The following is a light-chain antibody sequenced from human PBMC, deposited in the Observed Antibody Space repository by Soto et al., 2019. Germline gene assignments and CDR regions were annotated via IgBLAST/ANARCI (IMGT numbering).Light chain of an antibody. CDR1: SSNFGAYTY. CDR3: TSYTSSSTPYV. Sequence: FALIHPASLSGPPGQSIPISCAGTSSNFGAYTYVSWYQQHPGKAPKLMIYDVSNRPSGVSNRFSGSKSGNTASLTISGLQAEDEADYCCTSYTSSSTPYVFGGGTRSPS. V-gene: IGLV2-14*01. J-gene: IGLJ1*01. CDR2: DVS.